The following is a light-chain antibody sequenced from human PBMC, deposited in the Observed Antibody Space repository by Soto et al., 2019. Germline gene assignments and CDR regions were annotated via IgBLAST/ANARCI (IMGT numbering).Light chain of an antibody. CDR3: SSYTSSSTLGVV. J-gene: IGLJ2*01. V-gene: IGLV2-14*01. CDR2: DVS. Sequence: QSVLTQPASVSGSPGQSITISCTGTSSDVGGYNYVSWYQQHPGKAPKLMIYDVSNRPSGVSNRFSGSESGNTASLTISGLQAEDEADYYCSSYTSSSTLGVVFGGWTQLTVL. CDR1: SSDVGGYNY.